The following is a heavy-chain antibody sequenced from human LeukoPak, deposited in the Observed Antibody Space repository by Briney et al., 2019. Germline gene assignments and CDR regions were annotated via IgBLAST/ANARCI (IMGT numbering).Heavy chain of an antibody. J-gene: IGHJ4*02. CDR2: ISGGGGST. CDR1: GFTFSNYA. V-gene: IGHV3-23*01. CDR3: AKWVPAAAGTRFDY. Sequence: GGSLRLSCAASGFTFSNYAMSWVRQAPGKGLEWVSAISGGGGSTYYADSVKGRFTISRDNSKNTLYLQMNSLRAEDTAIYYCAKWVPAAAGTRFDYWGQGTLVTVSS. D-gene: IGHD6-13*01.